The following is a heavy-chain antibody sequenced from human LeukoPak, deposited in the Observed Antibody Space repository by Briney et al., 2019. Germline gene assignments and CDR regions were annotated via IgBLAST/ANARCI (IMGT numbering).Heavy chain of an antibody. J-gene: IGHJ6*03. CDR2: ITTSSTYI. CDR1: GFTFSNYN. Sequence: AGGSLRLSCAASGFTFSNYNMNWVRQAPGKGLEWVSSITTSSTYIYYADSVEGRFTISRDNAKNSLCLQMNSLRAEDTAVYFCARDPYSGSYGPYYYYFMDVWGKGTTVTISS. D-gene: IGHD1-26*01. CDR3: ARDPYSGSYGPYYYYFMDV. V-gene: IGHV3-21*01.